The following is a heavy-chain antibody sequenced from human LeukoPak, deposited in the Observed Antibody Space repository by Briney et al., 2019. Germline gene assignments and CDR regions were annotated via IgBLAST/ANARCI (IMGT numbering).Heavy chain of an antibody. CDR2: INPSGSST. CDR1: GYSFTSHY. Sequence: ASVKVSCKASGYSFTSHYMHWVRQAPGQGLEWLGLINPSGSSTLYAQKFQGRVTMTRDMSTTTDYMELSSLRSEGTAVYYCATVKLAAAGPESLYYYYYMDVWGKGTTVTASS. D-gene: IGHD6-13*01. J-gene: IGHJ6*03. V-gene: IGHV1-46*01. CDR3: ATVKLAAAGPESLYYYYYMDV.